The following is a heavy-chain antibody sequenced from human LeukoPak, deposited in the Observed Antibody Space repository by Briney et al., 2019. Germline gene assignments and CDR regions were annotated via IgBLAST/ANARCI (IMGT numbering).Heavy chain of an antibody. J-gene: IGHJ2*01. D-gene: IGHD7-27*01. V-gene: IGHV3-23*01. CDR3: AKPGDYWYLDL. Sequence: GGSLRLSCGVSGFTFDDYGMSWVRQAPGQGLEWVSAISGSDGSTYYADTVKGRFTITTDNSTNTLYLQMKSLRAENTAVYYCAKPGDYWYLDLGGRGTLVTVSS. CDR1: GFTFDDYG. CDR2: ISGSDGST.